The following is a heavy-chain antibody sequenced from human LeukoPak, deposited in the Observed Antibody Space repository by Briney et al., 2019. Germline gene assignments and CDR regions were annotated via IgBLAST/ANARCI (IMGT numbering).Heavy chain of an antibody. V-gene: IGHV4-39*07. D-gene: IGHD6-6*01. Sequence: PSETLSLTCTVSGGSISSSSYYWGWIRQPPGKGLEWIGSIYYSGSTNYNPSLKSRVTISVDTSKNQFSLKLSSVTAADTAVYYCAGSSSSGAFDIWGQGTMVTVSS. CDR2: IYYSGST. CDR1: GGSISSSSYY. J-gene: IGHJ3*02. CDR3: AGSSSSGAFDI.